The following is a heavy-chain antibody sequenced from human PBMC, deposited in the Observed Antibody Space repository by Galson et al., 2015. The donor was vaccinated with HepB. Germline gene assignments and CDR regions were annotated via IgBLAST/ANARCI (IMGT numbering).Heavy chain of an antibody. CDR1: GYTFTGYY. V-gene: IGHV1-2*06. CDR2: INPNSGGT. J-gene: IGHJ6*03. D-gene: IGHD3-3*01. Sequence: SVKVSCKASGYTFTGYYIHWVRQAPGQGLEWMGRINPNSGGTNYTQKFQGRVTMTRDTSISSAYMELSRLRSDDTAVYYCARDLTIFGMLTHPYSYHFMDVWGKGTTVTVSS. CDR3: ARDLTIFGMLTHPYSYHFMDV.